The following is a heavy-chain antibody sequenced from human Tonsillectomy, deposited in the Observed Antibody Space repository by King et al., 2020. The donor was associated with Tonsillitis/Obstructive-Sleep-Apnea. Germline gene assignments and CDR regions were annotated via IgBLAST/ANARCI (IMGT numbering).Heavy chain of an antibody. D-gene: IGHD2-2*02. CDR3: ARRDCSSIACYTGFDS. J-gene: IGHJ4*02. Sequence: VQLVESGGGLVTPGGSLRLSCEASGFTFNDYYMSWIRQAPGKGLEWISYISSSGGSTYNEDSVKGRFTISRDNAKNSLYLQMNSLRDEDTAVYYCARRDCSSIACYTGFDSWGQGTLVTVSS. CDR1: GFTFNDYY. V-gene: IGHV3-11*01. CDR2: ISSSGGST.